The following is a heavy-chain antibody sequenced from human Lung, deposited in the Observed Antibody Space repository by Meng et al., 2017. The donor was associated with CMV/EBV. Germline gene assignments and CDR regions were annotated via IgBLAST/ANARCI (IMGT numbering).Heavy chain of an antibody. V-gene: IGHV1-46*01. CDR3: VVNLGDFSNYASSFDY. CDR2: INPGGST. Sequence: ASVXVSXXASGHTFTSYHMHWVRQAPGQGLEWMGMINPGGSTIYAQKFQGRVTMPRDTSTSTVYMELKSLRSEDTAVYYCVVNLGDFSNYASSFDYWGQGTLVTVSS. J-gene: IGHJ4*02. CDR1: GHTFTSYH. D-gene: IGHD4-11*01.